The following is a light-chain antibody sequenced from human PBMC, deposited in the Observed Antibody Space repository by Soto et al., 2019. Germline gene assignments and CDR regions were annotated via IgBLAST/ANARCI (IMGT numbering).Light chain of an antibody. Sequence: DIQMTQSPSTLSASVGDRVTITCRASQSISSWLAWYQQKPGKAPKLLIYDASSLESGVPSRFSGSGSGTEFPPPTSSLRPNDFAPYYCQQYNSNPPWTFGQGPRWKSN. J-gene: IGKJ1*01. CDR1: QSISSW. V-gene: IGKV1-5*01. CDR2: DAS. CDR3: QQYNSNPPWT.